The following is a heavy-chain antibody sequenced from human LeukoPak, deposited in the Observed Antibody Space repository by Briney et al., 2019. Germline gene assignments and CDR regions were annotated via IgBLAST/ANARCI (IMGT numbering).Heavy chain of an antibody. CDR3: VHRPRYDILTGYSGPFDY. Sequence: ESGPTLVNPTQTLTLTCTFSGFSLSTSGVGVGWIRQPPGKALERLALIYWDDDKRYSSSLKSRLTITKDTSKNQVVLTMTNMDPVDTATYYCVHRPRYDILTGYSGPFDYWGQGTLVTVSS. V-gene: IGHV2-5*02. CDR2: IYWDDDK. J-gene: IGHJ4*02. D-gene: IGHD3-9*01. CDR1: GFSLSTSGVG.